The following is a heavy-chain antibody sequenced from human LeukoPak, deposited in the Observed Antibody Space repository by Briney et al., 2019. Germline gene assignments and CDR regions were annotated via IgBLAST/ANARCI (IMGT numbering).Heavy chain of an antibody. D-gene: IGHD3-22*01. V-gene: IGHV1-2*02. CDR1: GYTFTGYF. CDR3: ARGNYDSRGEWFDS. Sequence: ASVKVSCKTSGYTFTGYFMHWVRQAPGQGLEWLGFINSNSGGTNYAQKFQGRVTMTRDTSISTAYMELSSLASDDTAVYYCARGNYDSRGEWFDSWGQGTLATVSS. CDR2: INSNSGGT. J-gene: IGHJ5*01.